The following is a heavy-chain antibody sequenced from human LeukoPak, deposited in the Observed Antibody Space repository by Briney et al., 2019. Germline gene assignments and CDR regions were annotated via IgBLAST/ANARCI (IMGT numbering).Heavy chain of an antibody. D-gene: IGHD6-13*01. Sequence: GASVKVSCKASGYTFTSYAMSWVRQAPGQGLEWMGWISAYNGNTNYAQKLQGRVTMTTDTSTSTAYMELRSLRSDDMAVYYCARANSSSWYFVDWFDPWGQGTLVTVSS. CDR3: ARANSSSWYFVDWFDP. V-gene: IGHV1-18*03. CDR2: ISAYNGNT. J-gene: IGHJ5*02. CDR1: GYTFTSYA.